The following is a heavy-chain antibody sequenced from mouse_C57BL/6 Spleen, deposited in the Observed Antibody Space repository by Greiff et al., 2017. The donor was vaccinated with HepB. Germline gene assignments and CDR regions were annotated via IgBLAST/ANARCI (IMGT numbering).Heavy chain of an antibody. V-gene: IGHV1-69*01. CDR2: IDPSDSYT. CDR3: ARFDYSNLYYAMDY. CDR1: GYTFTSYW. D-gene: IGHD2-5*01. Sequence: QVQLQQPGAELVMPGASVKLSCKASGYTFTSYWMHWVKQRPGQGLEWIGEIDPSDSYTNYNQKFKGKSTLTVDKSSSTAYMQLSSLTSEDSAVYYCARFDYSNLYYAMDYWGQVTSVTVSS. J-gene: IGHJ4*01.